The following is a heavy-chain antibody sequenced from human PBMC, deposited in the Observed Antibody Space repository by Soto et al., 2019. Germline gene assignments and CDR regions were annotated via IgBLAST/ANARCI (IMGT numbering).Heavy chain of an antibody. CDR1: GFTFSNAW. CDR3: TTGPGPPPDY. Sequence: PGGSLILSCAASGFTFSNAWMGWVRQAPGKGLEWVGRIKSKTDDGTADYAAPVKGGFTISRDDSRNTLSLQMNSLKTEDTALYYCTTGPGPPPDYWGQGTLVTVSS. J-gene: IGHJ4*02. V-gene: IGHV3-15*01. CDR2: IKSKTDDGTA.